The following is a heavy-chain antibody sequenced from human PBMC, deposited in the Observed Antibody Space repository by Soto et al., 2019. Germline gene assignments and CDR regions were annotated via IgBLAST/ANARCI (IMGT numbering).Heavy chain of an antibody. CDR3: ARDSRADYYDSSGYFPSD. J-gene: IGHJ4*02. V-gene: IGHV3-48*01. Sequence: PGGSLILSCAASGFTFSSYSMNWVRQAPGKGLEWVSYIGLGSSTKYYADSVEGRFTISRDNAKNSLYLQMNSLRAEDTAVYYCARDSRADYYDSSGYFPSDWGQGTLVTVSS. D-gene: IGHD3-22*01. CDR2: IGLGSSTK. CDR1: GFTFSSYS.